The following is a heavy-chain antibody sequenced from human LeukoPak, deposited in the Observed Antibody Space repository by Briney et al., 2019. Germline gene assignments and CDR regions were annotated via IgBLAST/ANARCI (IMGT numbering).Heavy chain of an antibody. D-gene: IGHD1-26*01. V-gene: IGHV1-18*01. Sequence: ASVKVSCKASGYTFTSYGISWVRQAPGQGLEWMGWISAYNGNTNYAQKLQGRVTMTTDTSTSTAYMELRSLRSDDPAVYYCARAPLYSGSYYDDDYWGQGTLVTVSS. CDR2: ISAYNGNT. CDR1: GYTFTSYG. CDR3: ARAPLYSGSYYDDDY. J-gene: IGHJ4*02.